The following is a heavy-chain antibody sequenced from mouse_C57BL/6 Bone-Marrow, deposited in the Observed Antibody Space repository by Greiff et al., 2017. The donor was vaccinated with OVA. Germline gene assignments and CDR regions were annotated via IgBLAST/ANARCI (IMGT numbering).Heavy chain of an antibody. CDR1: GFTFSSYG. V-gene: IGHV5-6*02. D-gene: IGHD2-3*01. CDR3: ARRDGYYGFAY. CDR2: ISSGGSYT. Sequence: EVKVVESGGDLVKPGGSLKLSCAAPGFTFSSYGMSWVRQTPDKRLEWVATISSGGSYTYYPDSVKGRFTISRDNAKNTLYLQMSSLKSEDTAMYYCARRDGYYGFAYWGQGTLVTVSA. J-gene: IGHJ3*01.